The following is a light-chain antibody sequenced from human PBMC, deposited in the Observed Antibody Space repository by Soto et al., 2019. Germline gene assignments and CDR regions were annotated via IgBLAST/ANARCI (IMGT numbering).Light chain of an antibody. CDR2: HAS. J-gene: IGKJ1*01. CDR1: QSISNW. Sequence: DIQMTQSPSTLPASVGDRVTITCRASQSISNWLAWYQQKPGTAPKVLIYHASNLQSGVPSRFSGSGSGTEFTLTISGLQPYDFATYYCQHYDTYSRTFGQGTKVEIK. CDR3: QHYDTYSRT. V-gene: IGKV1-5*01.